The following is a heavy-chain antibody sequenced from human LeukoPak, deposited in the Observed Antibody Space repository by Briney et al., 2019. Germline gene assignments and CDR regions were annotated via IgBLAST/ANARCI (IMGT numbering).Heavy chain of an antibody. Sequence: GGSLGLSCAASGFTFDDYAMHWVRQAPGKGLEWVSGISWNSGSIGYADSVKGRFTISRDNAKNSLYLQMNSLRAEDTALYYCAKVGIAAALPDYWGQGTLVTVSS. CDR3: AKVGIAAALPDY. CDR2: ISWNSGSI. D-gene: IGHD6-13*01. J-gene: IGHJ4*02. CDR1: GFTFDDYA. V-gene: IGHV3-9*01.